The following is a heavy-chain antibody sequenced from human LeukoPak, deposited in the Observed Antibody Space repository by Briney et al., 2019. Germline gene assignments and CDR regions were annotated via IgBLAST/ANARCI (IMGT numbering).Heavy chain of an antibody. Sequence: GRSLRLSCAASGFTFSSYGMHWVRQAPGKGLEWVSYISGSGSTIYYTDSVKGRFTISRDNAKNSLYLQMNSLRAEDTAIYYCVRDPGITGTSYWGQGTLVTVSS. J-gene: IGHJ4*02. V-gene: IGHV3-48*04. CDR1: GFTFSSYG. CDR3: VRDPGITGTSY. CDR2: ISGSGSTI. D-gene: IGHD1-20*01.